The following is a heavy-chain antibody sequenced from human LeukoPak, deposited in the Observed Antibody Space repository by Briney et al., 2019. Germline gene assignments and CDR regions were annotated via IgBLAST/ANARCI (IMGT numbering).Heavy chain of an antibody. CDR2: TSTDGSTT. CDR3: TRTGYRHGMDV. Sequence: GGSLRLSCAASGFTFNNYWIHWVRQAPGEGLVWVSSTSTDGSTTVYGDSVKGRFTISRVNGKNTLDLQLNSLRVEDTAVYFCTRTGYRHGMDVWGQGTTVTVSS. J-gene: IGHJ6*02. D-gene: IGHD3-16*02. V-gene: IGHV3-74*01. CDR1: GFTFNNYW.